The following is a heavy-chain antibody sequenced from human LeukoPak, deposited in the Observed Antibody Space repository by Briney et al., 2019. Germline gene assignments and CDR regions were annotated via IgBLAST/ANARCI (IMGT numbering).Heavy chain of an antibody. J-gene: IGHJ4*02. D-gene: IGHD5-18*01. CDR2: ISSSSGYI. V-gene: IGHV3-21*04. CDR3: AKSQPPRVDTALDY. Sequence: GGSLRLSCAASGFXLSSYRMNWVRQAPGKGLEWVSFISSSSGYIYYADSVKGRFTISRDNSKNTLYLQMNSLRAEDTAVYYCAKSQPPRVDTALDYWGQGTLVTVSS. CDR1: GFXLSSYR.